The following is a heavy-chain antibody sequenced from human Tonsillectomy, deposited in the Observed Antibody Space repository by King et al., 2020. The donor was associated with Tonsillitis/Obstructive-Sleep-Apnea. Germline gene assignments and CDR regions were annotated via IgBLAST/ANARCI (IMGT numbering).Heavy chain of an antibody. J-gene: IGHJ6*03. D-gene: IGHD2-2*01. V-gene: IGHV3-30*04. Sequence: VQLVESGGGVVQPGRSLRLSCAASGFTFSGYAMHWVRQAPGKGLEWVALISYDGSNKYYADSVKGRFTISRDNSKNTMYLQMNSLRAEDTAVYYCARDARPGFVVEPAPKTNYSYYYYRDVWGKGTPVTVSS. CDR3: ARDARPGFVVEPAPKTNYSYYYYRDV. CDR1: GFTFSGYA. CDR2: ISYDGSNK.